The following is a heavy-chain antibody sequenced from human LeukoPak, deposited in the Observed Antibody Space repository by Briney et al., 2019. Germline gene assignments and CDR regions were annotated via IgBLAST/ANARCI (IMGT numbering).Heavy chain of an antibody. V-gene: IGHV3-23*01. CDR3: ARASFLEWGLGSYMDV. D-gene: IGHD3-3*01. CDR2: ISGSGGST. J-gene: IGHJ6*03. Sequence: GGSLRLSCAASGFTFSSYAMSWVRQAPGKGLEWVSAISGSGGSTYYADSVKGRFTISRDNSKNSLYLQMNSLRAEDTAVYYCARASFLEWGLGSYMDVWGKGTTVTVSS. CDR1: GFTFSSYA.